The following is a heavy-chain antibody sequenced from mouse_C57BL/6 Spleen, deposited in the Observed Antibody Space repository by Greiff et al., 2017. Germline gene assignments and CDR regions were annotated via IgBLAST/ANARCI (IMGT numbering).Heavy chain of an antibody. CDR1: GYTFTSYW. CDR3: ARGDYDWFAY. Sequence: VQLQQPGTELVKPGASVKLSCKASGYTFTSYWMHWVKQTPGQGLEWIGNISPSNGGTNYTEKFKSETTLAQDKSSSTAYMQLSSLTSEDSAVYYGARGDYDWFAYWGQGTLVTVS. CDR2: ISPSNGGT. V-gene: IGHV1-53*01. J-gene: IGHJ3*01. D-gene: IGHD2-4*01.